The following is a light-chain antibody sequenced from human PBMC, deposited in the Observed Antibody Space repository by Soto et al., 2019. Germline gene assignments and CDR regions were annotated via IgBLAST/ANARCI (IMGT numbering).Light chain of an antibody. CDR2: GAS. V-gene: IGKV3-20*01. J-gene: IGKJ3*01. CDR3: QQYGSSPLFT. Sequence: EIVLTQSPGTLSLSPGERATLSCRASQSVSSSYLVWYQQKPVQAPRLLIYGASSRATGIPDRFSGSGSGTDFTLTISRLEPEDFAVYYCQQYGSSPLFTFGPGTKVDIK. CDR1: QSVSSSY.